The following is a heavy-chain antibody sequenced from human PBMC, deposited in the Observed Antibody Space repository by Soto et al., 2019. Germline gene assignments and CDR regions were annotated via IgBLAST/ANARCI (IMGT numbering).Heavy chain of an antibody. CDR2: ISWNSGSI. J-gene: IGHJ4*02. D-gene: IGHD5-18*01. CDR1: GFTFDDYA. V-gene: IGHV3-9*01. Sequence: GGSLRLSCAASGFTFDDYAMHWVRQAPGKGLEWVSGISWNSGSIGYADSVKGRFTVSRDNARNSLYLQMNSLRVEDTALYYCAKSGYSYGYDYWGQGTLVTVSS. CDR3: AKSGYSYGYDY.